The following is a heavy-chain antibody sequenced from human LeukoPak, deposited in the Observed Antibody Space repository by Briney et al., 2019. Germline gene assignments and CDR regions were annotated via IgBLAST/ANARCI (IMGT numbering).Heavy chain of an antibody. V-gene: IGHV3-30*18. CDR2: ISYDATNE. CDR1: GFTFSNYG. CDR3: AKGFFSVDAFDI. J-gene: IGHJ3*02. Sequence: GGSLRLSCAASGFTFSNYGIHWVRQAPGKGLEWVAVISYDATNEYYTDSVKGRFTISRDNSRNTLYLQMNSLRAEDTAVYYCAKGFFSVDAFDIWGQGTMVTVSS. D-gene: IGHD2/OR15-2a*01.